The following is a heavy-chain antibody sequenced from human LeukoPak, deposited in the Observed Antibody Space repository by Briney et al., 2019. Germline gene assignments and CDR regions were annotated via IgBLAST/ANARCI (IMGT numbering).Heavy chain of an antibody. V-gene: IGHV3-64*01. J-gene: IGHJ6*02. D-gene: IGHD2-2*01. CDR1: GFTFSSYA. CDR2: ISSNGGST. CDR3: ARASQLASLDV. Sequence: GGSLGLSCAASGFTFSSYAMHWVRQAPGKGLEYVSGISSNGGSTNYANSVKGRFTISRDNSKNTLYLQMGSLRAEDMAVYYCARASQLASLDVWGQGTTVTVSS.